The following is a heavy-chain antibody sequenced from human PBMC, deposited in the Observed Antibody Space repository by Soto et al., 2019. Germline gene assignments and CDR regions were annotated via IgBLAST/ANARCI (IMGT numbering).Heavy chain of an antibody. CDR2: IRGSGGST. CDR3: AKNPASVSDYPGDYYFDY. D-gene: IGHD1-26*01. CDR1: GFAFSSDA. V-gene: IGHV3-23*01. J-gene: IGHJ4*02. Sequence: GGSHRLSCGASGFAFSSDAMSCIRKAIGSGIDCVSAIRGSGGSTYYADSVKGRLTISRDNSKNTLYLQMNSLRAEDTAVYYCAKNPASVSDYPGDYYFDYLCQGTLVSVAA.